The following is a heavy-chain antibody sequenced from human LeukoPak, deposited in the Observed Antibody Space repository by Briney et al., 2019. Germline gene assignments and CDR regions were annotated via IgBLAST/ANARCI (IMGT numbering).Heavy chain of an antibody. J-gene: IGHJ4*02. V-gene: IGHV3-30*18. D-gene: IGHD3-10*01. CDR2: ISYDGSNK. CDR3: AKGASITMVRGVINGYFDY. Sequence: GGSLRLSCAASGFTFSSYGMHWVRQAPGKGLEWVAVISYDGSNKYYADSVKGRFTISRDNSKNTPYLQMNSLRAEDTAVYYCAKGASITMVRGVINGYFDYWGQGTLVTVSS. CDR1: GFTFSSYG.